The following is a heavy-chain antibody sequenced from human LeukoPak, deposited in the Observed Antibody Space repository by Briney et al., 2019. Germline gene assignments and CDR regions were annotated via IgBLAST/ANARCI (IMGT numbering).Heavy chain of an antibody. D-gene: IGHD6-6*01. Sequence: GGSLRLSCAASGFTFSSYWMSWVRQAPGKGLEWVANIKQDGSEKYYVDSVKGRFTISRDNAKNSPYLQMNSLRAEDTAVYYCAKGGIYSSSSRGTFDYWGQGTLVTVSS. V-gene: IGHV3-7*03. CDR2: IKQDGSEK. J-gene: IGHJ4*02. CDR3: AKGGIYSSSSRGTFDY. CDR1: GFTFSSYW.